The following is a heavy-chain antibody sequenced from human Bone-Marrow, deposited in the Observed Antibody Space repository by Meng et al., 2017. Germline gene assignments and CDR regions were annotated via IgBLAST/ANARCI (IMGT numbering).Heavy chain of an antibody. CDR2: INTDGSTT. CDR1: GFTFSGHW. J-gene: IGHJ3*02. Sequence: ETLSLTCAASGFTFSGHWMHWVRQAPGKGLVWVSRINTDGSTTTYADSVKGRFTISRDNAKNTLYLQMNSLRAEDTAVYYCAREDSSGWYMGSYAFDIWGQGTMVTVSS. V-gene: IGHV3-74*01. CDR3: AREDSSGWYMGSYAFDI. D-gene: IGHD6-19*01.